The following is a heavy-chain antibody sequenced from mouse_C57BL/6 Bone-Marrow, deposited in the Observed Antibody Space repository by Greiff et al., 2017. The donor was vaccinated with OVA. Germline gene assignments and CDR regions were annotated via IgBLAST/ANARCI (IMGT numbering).Heavy chain of an antibody. CDR3: ARYPGRVAVDYFDY. CDR2: IRNKPNGSTT. CDR1: GFTFTNYY. Sequence: DVHLVESGGGLVQPGDSLSLSCAASGFTFTNYYMSWVRQPPGKALEWLAFIRNKPNGSTTEYSASVKGRFTISRDNSQSILYLQMNALGAEHCATSYCARYPGRVAVDYFDYWGQGTALTVSS. D-gene: IGHD1-1*01. J-gene: IGHJ2*01. V-gene: IGHV7-3*01.